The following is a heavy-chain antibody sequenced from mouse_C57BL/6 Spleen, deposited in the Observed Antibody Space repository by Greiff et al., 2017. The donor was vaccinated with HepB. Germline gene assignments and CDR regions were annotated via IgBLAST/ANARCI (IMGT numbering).Heavy chain of an antibody. Sequence: ESGPGLVKPSQSLSLTCSVTGYSITSGYYWNWIRQFPGNKLEWMGYISYDGSNNYNPSLKNRISITRDTSKNQFFLKLNSVTTEDTATYYCARGGDYVAMDYWGQGTSVTVSS. CDR1: GYSITSGYY. CDR3: ARGGDYVAMDY. CDR2: ISYDGSN. J-gene: IGHJ4*01. V-gene: IGHV3-6*01.